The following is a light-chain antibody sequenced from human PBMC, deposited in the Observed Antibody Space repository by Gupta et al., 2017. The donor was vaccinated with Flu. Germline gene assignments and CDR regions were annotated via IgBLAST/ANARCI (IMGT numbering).Light chain of an antibody. CDR1: SGHSSYA. V-gene: IGLV4-69*01. J-gene: IGLJ2*01. CDR2: LNSDGSH. CDR3: QPWGTGTYLV. Sequence: SASLGASVKLTCTLSSGHSSYAIAWHQQQPEKGPRYLMKLNSDGSHTKGDGIPDRFSGSSSGAERYLTISSLQSEDEADYYCQPWGTGTYLVFGGGTKLTVL.